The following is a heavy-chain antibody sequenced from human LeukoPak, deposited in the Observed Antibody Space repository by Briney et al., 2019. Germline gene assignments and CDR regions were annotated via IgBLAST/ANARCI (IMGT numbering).Heavy chain of an antibody. J-gene: IGHJ6*02. CDR3: AKEDAGLLDLVEGMDV. CDR1: GFSFSNYA. V-gene: IGHV3-23*01. CDR2: ISGRDDST. D-gene: IGHD3-3*01. Sequence: GGSLRLSCAASGFSFSNYAMSWVRQVPGKGLEWVSAISGRDDSTYYADSVKGRFTISRDTSKNTLYLQMNSLRAEDTAVYYCAKEDAGLLDLVEGMDVWGQGTTVTVSS.